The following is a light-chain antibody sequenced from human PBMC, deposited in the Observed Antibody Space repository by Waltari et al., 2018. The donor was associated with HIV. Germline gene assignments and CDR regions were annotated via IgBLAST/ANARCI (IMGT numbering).Light chain of an antibody. CDR3: ATWDSSLSAGV. J-gene: IGLJ2*01. CDR1: RSNIGNTF. V-gene: IGLV1-51*01. CDR2: DNN. Sequence: HSVLTQPPSVSAAPGQEVNLPCSGRRSNIGNTFISWYQKVPGTATTLLIYDNNKRPSGISDRFSGSKSGTSGTLGISGLHTGDEADYYCATWDSSLSAGVFGGGTKVTVL.